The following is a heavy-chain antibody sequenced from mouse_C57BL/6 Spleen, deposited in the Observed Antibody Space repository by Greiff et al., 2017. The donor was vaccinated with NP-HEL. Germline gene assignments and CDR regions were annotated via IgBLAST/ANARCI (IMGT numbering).Heavy chain of an antibody. CDR1: GYTFTSYG. CDR2: IYPRSGNT. J-gene: IGHJ1*03. CDR3: ARSGGSSYWYFDV. D-gene: IGHD1-1*01. Sequence: QVQLKQSGAELARPGASVKLSCKASGYTFTSYGISWVKQRTGQGLEWIGEIYPRSGNTYYNEKFKGKATLTADKSSSTAYMELRSLTSEDSAVYFCARSGGSSYWYFDVWGTGTTVTVSS. V-gene: IGHV1-81*01.